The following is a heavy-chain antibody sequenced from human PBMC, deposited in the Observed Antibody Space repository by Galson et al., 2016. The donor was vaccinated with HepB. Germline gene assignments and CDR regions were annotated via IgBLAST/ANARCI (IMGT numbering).Heavy chain of an antibody. CDR2: INQDGTEK. CDR1: GFTFSNYW. CDR3: AKNSGWVNDY. Sequence: SLRLSCAASGFTFSNYWMTWVRQAPGKGLEWVANINQDGTEKNYVDSLKGRFTISRDNAKNSLYLQMNNLRAEDTAVYYCAKNSGWVNDYWGQGTLVTVSS. J-gene: IGHJ4*02. V-gene: IGHV3-7*03. D-gene: IGHD6-19*01.